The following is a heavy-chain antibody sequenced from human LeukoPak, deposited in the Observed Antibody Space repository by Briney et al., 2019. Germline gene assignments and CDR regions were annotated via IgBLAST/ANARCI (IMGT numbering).Heavy chain of an antibody. V-gene: IGHV1-69*05. Sequence: SVKDSCKASGGTFSSYAISWVRQAPGQGLEWMGGIIPIFGTANYAQKFQGRVTITTDESTSTAYMELSSLRSEDTAVYYCARDWIAAAGNWFDPWGQGTLVTVSS. D-gene: IGHD6-13*01. CDR1: GGTFSSYA. CDR3: ARDWIAAAGNWFDP. J-gene: IGHJ5*02. CDR2: IIPIFGTA.